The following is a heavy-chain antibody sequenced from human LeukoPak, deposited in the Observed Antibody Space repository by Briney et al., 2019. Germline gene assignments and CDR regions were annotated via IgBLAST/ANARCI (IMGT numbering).Heavy chain of an antibody. CDR1: GGSISSYY. D-gene: IGHD2-15*01. J-gene: IGHJ4*02. CDR3: ARVTGYVIEDNFDY. V-gene: IGHV4-59*01. CDR2: IYYSGST. Sequence: SETLSLTCTVSGGSISSYYWSWIRQPTGKGLEWIGYIYYSGSTNYNPSLKSRVTISVDTSKNQFSLKLRSVTAADTAVYYCARVTGYVIEDNFDYWGQGTLVTVSS.